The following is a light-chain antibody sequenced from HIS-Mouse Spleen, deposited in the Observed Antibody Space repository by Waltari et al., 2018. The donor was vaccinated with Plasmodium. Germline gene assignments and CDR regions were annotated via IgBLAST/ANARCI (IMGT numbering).Light chain of an antibody. V-gene: IGLV2-23*03. CDR1: SRDVGSYNL. Sequence: QSALTQPASVSGSPGQSITISCTGTSRDVGSYNLLPWYQQHPGKAPKLMIYEGSKRPSGVSNRFSGSKSGNTASLTISGLQAEDEADYYCCSYAGSSTFVFGGGTKLTVL. J-gene: IGLJ3*02. CDR3: CSYAGSSTFV. CDR2: EGS.